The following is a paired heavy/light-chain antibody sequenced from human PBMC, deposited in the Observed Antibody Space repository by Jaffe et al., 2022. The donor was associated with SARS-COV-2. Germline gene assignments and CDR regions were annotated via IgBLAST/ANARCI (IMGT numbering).Heavy chain of an antibody. J-gene: IGHJ4*01. Sequence: QMRLQESGPGLVKPSETLSLTCSVSSSSITGGHFWGWVRQSPAKGLQWIGSVSVRERERTYSGPSLKSRVTISIDTANNHFSLNLTSVTAADTATYFCVTSRWSTLLPFDFWGHGTLVTVAS. V-gene: IGHV4-38-2*01. CDR3: VTSRWSTLLPFDF. CDR2: VSVRERERT. D-gene: IGHD2-15*01. CDR1: SSSITGGHF.
Light chain of an antibody. CDR1: LFNVGRNP. J-gene: IGLJ2*01. V-gene: IGLV1-44*01. Sequence: QSVLTQPPSASGAPGQRVTVSCSGSLFNVGRNPVSWYQHVPGAAPKLLVYSDHQRTSGVPGRISASKSGTSASLAITGLRSDDEADYYCAAWDDSLAGVFFGGGTTVTVL. CDR3: AAWDDSLAGVF. CDR2: SDH.